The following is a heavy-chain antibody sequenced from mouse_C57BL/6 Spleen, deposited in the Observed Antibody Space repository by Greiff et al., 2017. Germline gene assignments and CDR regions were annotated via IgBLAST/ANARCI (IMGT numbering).Heavy chain of an antibody. CDR3: TRDPYYYGSSYYFDY. CDR1: GFTFSSYA. Sequence: EVKLMESGAGLVKPGGSLKLSCAASGFTFSSYAMSWVRQTPEKRLEWVAYISSGGDYIYYADTVKGRFNISRDNARNTLYLQMSSLKSEDTAMYYCTRDPYYYGSSYYFDYWGQGTTLTVSS. D-gene: IGHD1-1*01. CDR2: ISSGGDYI. J-gene: IGHJ2*01. V-gene: IGHV5-9-1*02.